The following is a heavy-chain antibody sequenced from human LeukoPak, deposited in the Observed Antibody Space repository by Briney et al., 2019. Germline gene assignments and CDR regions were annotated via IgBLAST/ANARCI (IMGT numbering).Heavy chain of an antibody. J-gene: IGHJ4*02. Sequence: GGSLRLSCAASGFTFSSYAMSWVRQAPGKGLEWASAISGSGGSTYYADSVKGRFTISRDNSKNTLYLQMNSLRAEDTAVYYCAKHTLFGYSGYDYFDYWGQGTLVTVSS. D-gene: IGHD5-12*01. CDR1: GFTFSSYA. CDR2: ISGSGGST. CDR3: AKHTLFGYSGYDYFDY. V-gene: IGHV3-23*01.